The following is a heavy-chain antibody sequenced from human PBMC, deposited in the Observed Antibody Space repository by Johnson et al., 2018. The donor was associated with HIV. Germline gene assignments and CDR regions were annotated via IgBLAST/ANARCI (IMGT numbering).Heavy chain of an antibody. J-gene: IGHJ3*02. Sequence: QMQLVESGGGVVQPGRSLRLSCAASGFTFSSYAMHWVRQAPGKGLEWVAVISYDGSNKYYADSVKGRFTISRDNSNNTLYLQMNSLRAEDTAVYYCARRKIAAAGRDAFDIWGQGTMVTVSS. CDR3: ARRKIAAAGRDAFDI. CDR2: ISYDGSNK. D-gene: IGHD6-13*01. CDR1: GFTFSSYA. V-gene: IGHV3-30*04.